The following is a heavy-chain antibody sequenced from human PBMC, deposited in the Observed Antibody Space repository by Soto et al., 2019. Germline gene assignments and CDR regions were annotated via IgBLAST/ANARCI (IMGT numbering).Heavy chain of an antibody. CDR3: ARGTMVRGVIITGAYYYYGMDV. D-gene: IGHD3-10*01. CDR2: ISAYNGNT. J-gene: IGHJ6*02. V-gene: IGHV1-18*01. CDR1: GYTFTSYG. Sequence: QVQLVQSGAEVKKPGASVKVSCKASGYTFTSYGISWVRQAPGQGLEWMGWISAYNGNTNYAQKLQGRVTMTTDTSTSTAYMELRSRRSDDTAVYYCARGTMVRGVIITGAYYYYGMDVWGQGTTVTVSS.